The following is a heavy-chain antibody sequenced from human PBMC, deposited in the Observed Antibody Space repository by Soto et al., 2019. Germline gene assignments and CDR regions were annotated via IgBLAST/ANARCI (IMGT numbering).Heavy chain of an antibody. CDR2: ISSSSSYI. CDR3: ARDYSRRDGDYLDY. V-gene: IGHV3-21*01. D-gene: IGHD6-13*01. CDR1: GFTFSSYS. J-gene: IGHJ4*02. Sequence: ESGGGLVKPGGSLRLSCAASGFTFSSYSMNWVRQAPGKGLEWVSSISSSSSYIYYADSVKGRFTISRDNAKNSLYLQMNSLRAEDTAVYYCARDYSRRDGDYLDYWGQGTLVTVSS.